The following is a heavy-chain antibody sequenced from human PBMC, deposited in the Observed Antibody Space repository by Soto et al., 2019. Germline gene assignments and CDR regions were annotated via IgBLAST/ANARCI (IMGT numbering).Heavy chain of an antibody. D-gene: IGHD3-9*01. Sequence: SETLSLTCTVSGASISRGNYYWTWIRQPPGKGLEWLGYTYYGGSTSYNPSLQSRVAISVDTSKNQFSLKLSSVTAADTAVYYCARHSVLRYFDWSRDDAFDIWGQGTMVTVSS. V-gene: IGHV4-30-4*01. CDR1: GASISRGNYY. J-gene: IGHJ3*02. CDR2: TYYGGST. CDR3: ARHSVLRYFDWSRDDAFDI.